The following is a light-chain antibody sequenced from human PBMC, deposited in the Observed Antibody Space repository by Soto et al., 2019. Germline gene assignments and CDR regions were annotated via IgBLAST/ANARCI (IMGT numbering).Light chain of an antibody. CDR3: QQGDSFPIT. Sequence: DIQMTQSPSSVSASVGDRVTITCRASQSTSSWLAWYQQKPGTVPRLLIYAASSLQDGVPSRFSGSGAGTEFTLTITSLQPEDFGTYYCQQGDSFPITFGQGTRLEMK. CDR1: QSTSSW. CDR2: AAS. J-gene: IGKJ5*01. V-gene: IGKV1-12*01.